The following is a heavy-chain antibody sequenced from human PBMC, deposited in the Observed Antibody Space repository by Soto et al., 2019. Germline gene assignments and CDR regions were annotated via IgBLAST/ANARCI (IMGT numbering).Heavy chain of an antibody. J-gene: IGHJ4*02. V-gene: IGHV4-59*01. CDR3: ESREALATISNSFDF. D-gene: IGHD1-1*01. CDR1: DGSIISYY. Sequence: TSETLSLTCTVSDGSIISYYWGWIRKPPGKGLEWIGYIFYTGSTNYNPSLKSRVTISVDTSKNQFSLKLSSVTAADTAVYFCESREALATISNSFDFWGPGPLVTVSS. CDR2: IFYTGST.